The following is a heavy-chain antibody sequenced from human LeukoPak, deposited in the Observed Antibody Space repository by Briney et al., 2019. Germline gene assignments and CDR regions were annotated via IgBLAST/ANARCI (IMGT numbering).Heavy chain of an antibody. D-gene: IGHD6-19*01. CDR1: IHTLKRHC. CDR2: IKQDGSEK. V-gene: IGHV3-7*01. J-gene: IGHJ3*02. CDR3: ANRRIAVAVSAFDI. Sequence: GGSLRLSCEPSIHTLKRHCMRWVRQSPGKGLEWVANIKQDGSEKYYVDSVKGRFTISRDNAKNSLYLQMSILDAAVASWYYCANRRIAVAVSAFDIWGQGTMVTVSS.